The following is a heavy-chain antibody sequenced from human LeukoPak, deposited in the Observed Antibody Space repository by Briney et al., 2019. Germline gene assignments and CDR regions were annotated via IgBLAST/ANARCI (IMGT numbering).Heavy chain of an antibody. CDR1: GITLSNYG. J-gene: IGHJ4*02. Sequence: GGSLRFSCAVSGITLSNYGMSWVRQAPGKGLEWVAGISGGAGGTNYADSVKGRFTISRDNSKNTLHLQMNRLRAEDTAVYFCAKRGVVIRVILVGFHKEAYYFDSWGQGALVTVSS. CDR3: AKRGVVIRVILVGFHKEAYYFDS. V-gene: IGHV3-23*01. D-gene: IGHD3-22*01. CDR2: ISGGAGGT.